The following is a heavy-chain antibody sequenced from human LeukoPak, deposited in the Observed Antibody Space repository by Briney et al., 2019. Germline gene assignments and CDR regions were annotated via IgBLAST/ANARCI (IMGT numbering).Heavy chain of an antibody. V-gene: IGHV1-18*01. J-gene: IGHJ5*02. Sequence: ASVKVSCKASGYTYSTYGISWVRQAPGQGLEWMGWINGYKGNTNYAQKLQGRVTMTTDTSTSTAYMELRSLRSDDTAVYYCAREYDYGDSPGHNWFDPWGQGTLVTVSS. CDR2: INGYKGNT. CDR1: GYTYSTYG. CDR3: AREYDYGDSPGHNWFDP. D-gene: IGHD4-17*01.